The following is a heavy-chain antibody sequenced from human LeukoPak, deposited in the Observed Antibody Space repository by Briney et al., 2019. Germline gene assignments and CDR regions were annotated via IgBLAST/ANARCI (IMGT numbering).Heavy chain of an antibody. V-gene: IGHV1-8*03. D-gene: IGHD3-3*01. CDR1: GYTFTGYY. CDR3: ARGGYDFWSGYYTGYYYMDV. CDR2: INPNSGNT. J-gene: IGHJ6*03. Sequence: GASVKVSCKASGYTFTGYYMHWVRQAPGQGLEWMGWINPNSGNTGYAQKFQGRVTITRNTSISTAYMELSSLRSEDTAVYYCARGGYDFWSGYYTGYYYMDVWGKGTTVTVSS.